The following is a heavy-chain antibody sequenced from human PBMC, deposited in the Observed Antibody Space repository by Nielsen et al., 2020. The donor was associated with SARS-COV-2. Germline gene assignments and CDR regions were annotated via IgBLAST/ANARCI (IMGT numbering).Heavy chain of an antibody. D-gene: IGHD3-16*02. V-gene: IGHV3-21*01. CDR3: ARDYRGYFDL. CDR1: GFTFSSYS. CDR2: ISSSSSYI. J-gene: IGHJ2*01. Sequence: GESLKISCAASGFTFSSYSMNWVRQAPGKGLEWVSSISSSSSYIYYADSVKGRFTISRDNDQASLYLQMDSLTAEDTAIYFCARDYRGYFDLWGRGTLVTVSS.